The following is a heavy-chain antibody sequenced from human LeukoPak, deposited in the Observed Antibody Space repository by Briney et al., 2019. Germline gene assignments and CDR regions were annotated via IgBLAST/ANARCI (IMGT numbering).Heavy chain of an antibody. CDR1: GGSISSYY. J-gene: IGHJ4*02. D-gene: IGHD3-10*01. CDR3: ARGRITMVRGEDY. CDR2: IYYSGST. V-gene: IGHV4-59*01. Sequence: SETLSLTCTVSGGSISSYYWSWIRQPPGKGLEWIGYIYYSGSTNYNPSLKSRVTISVDTSKNQFSLKLSSVTAADTAVYYCARGRITMVRGEDYWGQGTLVTVSS.